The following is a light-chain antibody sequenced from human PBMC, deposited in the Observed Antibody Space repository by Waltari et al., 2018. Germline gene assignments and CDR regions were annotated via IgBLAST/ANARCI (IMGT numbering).Light chain of an antibody. CDR1: QSFLHTDGYNF. CDR3: MQALHPPRT. CDR2: LAS. J-gene: IGKJ2*01. Sequence: EIVLTQSPLSLPVTPGEPASISCRSRQSFLHTDGYNFLDWFLQKPGQSPQLLISLASNRASGVPDRFSGSGSGTSFTLKISRVEAEDVGIYYCMQALHPPRTFGQGTNLEI. V-gene: IGKV2-28*01.